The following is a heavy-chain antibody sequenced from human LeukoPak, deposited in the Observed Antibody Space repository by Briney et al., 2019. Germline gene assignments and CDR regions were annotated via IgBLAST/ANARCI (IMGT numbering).Heavy chain of an antibody. J-gene: IGHJ4*02. CDR3: AQKTPGIYPFDY. D-gene: IGHD6-13*01. Sequence: PGGSLRLYCSASGFTFSGYGMIWVRLAPGKGREWVSACGTSGDTYYADFEGGRFTISDDNANKTGMQQRSGVSAEETADLYWAQKTPGIYPFDYWGQGALVTVSS. CDR2: CGTSGDT. V-gene: IGHV3-23*01. CDR1: GFTFSGYG.